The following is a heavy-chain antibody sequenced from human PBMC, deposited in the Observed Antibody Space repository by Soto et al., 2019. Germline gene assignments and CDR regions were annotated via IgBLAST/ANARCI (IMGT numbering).Heavy chain of an antibody. CDR3: ARDAQLRYFDWIPLDE. CDR2: ISAYNGNT. V-gene: IGHV1-18*01. D-gene: IGHD3-9*01. J-gene: IGHJ4*02. Sequence: GASVKVSCKASGYIFTSYGISWVRQAPGQGLEWMGWISAYNGNTNYAQNVQGRVTMTTDTFTSTAYMELRNLRSDDTAVYYCARDAQLRYFDWIPLDEWGQGTQVTVSS. CDR1: GYIFTSYG.